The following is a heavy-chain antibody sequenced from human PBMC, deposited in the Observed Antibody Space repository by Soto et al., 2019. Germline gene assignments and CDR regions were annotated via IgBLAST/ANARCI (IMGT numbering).Heavy chain of an antibody. J-gene: IGHJ4*01. CDR1: VYNSISHG. V-gene: IGHV5-51*01. CDR3: ATALSITLTYCFDY. CDR2: IYPGDSDT. Sequence: EALKNCYNGAVYNSISHGIGWVRQMPGKGLEWMGIIYPGDSDTRYSPSFQGQDTISADKSIRIAYLQWSSLKAPDTALYHCATALSITLTYCFDYWGQGTLVTVSS. D-gene: IGHD1-20*01.